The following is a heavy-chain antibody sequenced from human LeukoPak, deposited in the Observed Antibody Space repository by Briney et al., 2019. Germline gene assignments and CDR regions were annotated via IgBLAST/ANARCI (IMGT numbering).Heavy chain of an antibody. CDR1: GGTFSSYA. D-gene: IGHD6-13*01. V-gene: IGHV1-69*04. J-gene: IGHJ5*02. CDR2: IIPILGIA. Sequence: SVKVSCKASGGTFSSYAISWVRQAPGQGLEWMGRIIPILGIANYAQKFQGRVTITADRSTSTAYMELSSLRSEDTAVYYCARSPSDIIAAAGFDPWGQGTLVTVSS. CDR3: ARSPSDIIAAAGFDP.